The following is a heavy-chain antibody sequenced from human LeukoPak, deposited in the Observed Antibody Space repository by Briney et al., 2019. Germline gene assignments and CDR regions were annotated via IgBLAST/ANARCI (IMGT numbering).Heavy chain of an antibody. CDR3: AREDSSGYYKNGYFDY. J-gene: IGHJ4*02. V-gene: IGHV3-30-3*01. CDR1: GFTFSSYA. CDR2: ISYDGSNK. Sequence: PGGSLRLSCAASGFTFSSYAMSWVRQAPGKGLEWVAVISYDGSNKYYADSVKGRFTISRDNSKNTLYLQMNSLRAEDTAVYYCAREDSSGYYKNGYFDYWGQGTLVTVSS. D-gene: IGHD3-22*01.